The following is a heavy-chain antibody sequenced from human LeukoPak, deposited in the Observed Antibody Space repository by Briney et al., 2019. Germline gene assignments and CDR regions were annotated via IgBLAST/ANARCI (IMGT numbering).Heavy chain of an antibody. J-gene: IGHJ5*02. CDR2: IYYSGST. Sequence: SETLSLTCTVSGGSISSYYWSWIRQPPGKGLEWMGYIYYSGSTNYNPSLKSRVTISVDTSKNQFSLKLSSVTAADTAVYYCARALGSITIFGVARGWFDPWGQGTLVTVSS. D-gene: IGHD3-3*01. CDR3: ARALGSITIFGVARGWFDP. V-gene: IGHV4-59*01. CDR1: GGSISSYY.